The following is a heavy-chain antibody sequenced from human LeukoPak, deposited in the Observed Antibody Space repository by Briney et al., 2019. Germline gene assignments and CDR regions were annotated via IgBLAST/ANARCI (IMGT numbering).Heavy chain of an antibody. CDR1: GGTFSSYA. J-gene: IGHJ4*02. CDR2: IIPIFGTA. CDR3: ARAGIAAAGTRGYSYGFDY. Sequence: ASVKVSCKAPGGTFSSYAISWVRQAPGQGLEWMGGIIPIFGTANYAQKFQGRVTITADESTSTAYMELSSLRSEDTAVYYCARAGIAAAGTRGYSYGFDYWGQGTLVTVSS. D-gene: IGHD6-13*01. V-gene: IGHV1-69*13.